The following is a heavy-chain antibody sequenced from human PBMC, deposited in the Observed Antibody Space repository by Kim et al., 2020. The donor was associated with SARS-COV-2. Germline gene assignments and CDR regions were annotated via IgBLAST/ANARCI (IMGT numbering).Heavy chain of an antibody. J-gene: IGHJ4*02. V-gene: IGHV4-34*01. Sequence: SETLSLTCAVYGGSFSGFYWTWIRQSPGKGLEWIGEIDPTGNTNYNPSLKSRVAISIDTSKKQFSLKLRSVTVADRATYYCATTSGNLRFFDFWGQGTLV. CDR1: GGSFSGFY. CDR2: IDPTGNT. CDR3: ATTSGNLRFFDF.